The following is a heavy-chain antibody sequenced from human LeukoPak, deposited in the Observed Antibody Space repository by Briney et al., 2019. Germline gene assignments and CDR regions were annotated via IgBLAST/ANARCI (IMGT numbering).Heavy chain of an antibody. J-gene: IGHJ3*02. CDR1: GFTFTSYA. CDR3: AKVLVRDAFDI. D-gene: IGHD1-26*01. V-gene: IGHV3-23*01. Sequence: GGSLRLSCAASGFTFTSYAMSWVRQAPGKGLEWVSGISIGGGSTYYGDSVKGRFTISRDNSKNTLYLQMNSLRAEDTAVYYCAKVLVRDAFDIWGQGTMVTVSS. CDR2: ISIGGGST.